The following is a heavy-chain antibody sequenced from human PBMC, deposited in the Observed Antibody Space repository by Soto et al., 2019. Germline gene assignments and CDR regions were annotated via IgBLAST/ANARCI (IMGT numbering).Heavy chain of an antibody. CDR3: AKDAGDVRGWDCRGGSCSPDGMDV. Sequence: EVQLLESGGGLAQPGGSLTLSCVASGFTFSDYAMSWVRQAPGKGLEWCSTITGGGAYTYSADPVEGRFTISRDNSKNALYLQMKSLRAEDMAVYYCAKDAGDVRGWDCRGGSCSPDGMDVWGHGTPVTVSS. D-gene: IGHD2-15*01. CDR1: GFTFSDYA. J-gene: IGHJ6*02. V-gene: IGHV3-23*01. CDR2: ITGGGAYT.